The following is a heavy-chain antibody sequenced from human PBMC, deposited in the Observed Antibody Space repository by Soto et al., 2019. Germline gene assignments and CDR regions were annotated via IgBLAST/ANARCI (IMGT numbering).Heavy chain of an antibody. J-gene: IGHJ5*02. CDR3: VRGGLTQPRDCSGGSCSTWWLDP. Sequence: SQTLSLTCVISGDSVSSNSVAWNWIRQSPSRGLEWLGRTYYRSKWYNDYAVSVKSRITINPDTSKNQFSLQLKSVTPEDTAVYYCVRGGLTQPRDCSGGSCSTWWLDPLGQGSLVTVS. D-gene: IGHD2-15*01. V-gene: IGHV6-1*01. CDR2: TYYRSKWYN. CDR1: GDSVSSNSVA.